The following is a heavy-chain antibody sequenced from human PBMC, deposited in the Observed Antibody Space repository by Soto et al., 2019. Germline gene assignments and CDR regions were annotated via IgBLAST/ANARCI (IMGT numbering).Heavy chain of an antibody. J-gene: IGHJ6*02. CDR1: GFDASVNY. V-gene: IGHV3-48*02. D-gene: IGHD6-19*01. CDR2: ISSSSSTI. Sequence: GGSLRLSCAASGFDASVNYMNWVRQAPGKGLEWVSYISSSSSTIYYADSVKGRFTISRDNAKNSLYLQMNSLRDEDTAVYYCARDIGGSGWSKDVWGQGTTVTVSS. CDR3: ARDIGGSGWSKDV.